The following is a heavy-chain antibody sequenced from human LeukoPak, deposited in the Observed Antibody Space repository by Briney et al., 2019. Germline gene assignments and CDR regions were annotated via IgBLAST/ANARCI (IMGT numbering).Heavy chain of an antibody. Sequence: GGSLRLSCAASGFTFSSYEMNWVRQAPGKGLEWVSYISSSGSTIYYADSVKGRFTISRDNAKNSLYLQMNSLRAEDTAVYHCARDWVVRGVSPYYGMDVWGQGTTVTVSS. J-gene: IGHJ6*02. V-gene: IGHV3-48*03. CDR1: GFTFSSYE. CDR2: ISSSGSTI. D-gene: IGHD3-10*01. CDR3: ARDWVVRGVSPYYGMDV.